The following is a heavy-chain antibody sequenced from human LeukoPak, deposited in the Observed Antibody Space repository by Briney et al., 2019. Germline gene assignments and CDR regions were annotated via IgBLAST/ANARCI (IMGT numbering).Heavy chain of an antibody. Sequence: PGGSLRLSCAVFGFSLRYYDIRWIRQAPGKGLEWVSHSVTSSGAIYHADSVKGRFTISRDNARNSLFLQLNNLRAENTALYYCARAPKGDRAFDIWGQGTMVTVSS. V-gene: IGHV3-11*01. CDR2: SVTSSGAI. CDR3: ARAPKGDRAFDI. CDR1: GFSLRYYD. J-gene: IGHJ3*02. D-gene: IGHD3-10*01.